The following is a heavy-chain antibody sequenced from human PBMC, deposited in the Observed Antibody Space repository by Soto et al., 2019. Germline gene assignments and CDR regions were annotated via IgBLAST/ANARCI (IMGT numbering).Heavy chain of an antibody. V-gene: IGHV4-4*02. D-gene: IGHD3-22*01. J-gene: IGHJ3*02. CDR1: GGYISSSNW. CDR3: ARGWSYYEITDSQNRIDAFDI. CDR2: IYHSGST. Sequence: ETLSLTCAVSGGYISSSNWWSWVRQPPGKGLEWIGEIYHSGSTKYNPSLKSRVTISVDTSKNQFSLSLNSGTAAYTAVYYCARGWSYYEITDSQNRIDAFDIWGQGTMVTVS.